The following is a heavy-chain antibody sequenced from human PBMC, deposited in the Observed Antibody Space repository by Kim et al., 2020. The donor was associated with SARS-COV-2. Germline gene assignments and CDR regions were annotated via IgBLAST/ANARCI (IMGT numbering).Heavy chain of an antibody. J-gene: IGHJ6*02. Sequence: GGSLRLSCAASGFTFDDYAMHWVRQAPGKGLEWVSGISWNSGSIGYADSVKGRFTISRDNAKNSLYLQMNSLRAEDTALYYCAKDMLLADYYYYGMDVWGQGTTVTVSS. CDR2: ISWNSGSI. V-gene: IGHV3-9*01. CDR3: AKDMLLADYYYYGMDV. CDR1: GFTFDDYA. D-gene: IGHD6-13*01.